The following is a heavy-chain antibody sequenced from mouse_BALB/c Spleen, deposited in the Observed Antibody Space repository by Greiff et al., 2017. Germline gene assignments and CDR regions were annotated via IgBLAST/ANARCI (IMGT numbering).Heavy chain of an antibody. CDR3: ARGMIIDAMDY. J-gene: IGHJ4*01. D-gene: IGHD2-4*01. V-gene: IGHV1-7*01. CDR2: INPSTGYT. CDR1: GYTFTSYW. Sequence: VQLQQSGAELAKPGASVKMSCKASGYTFTSYWMHWVKQRPGQGLEWIGYINPSTGYTEYNQKFKDKATLTADKSSSTAYMQLSSLTSEDSAVYYCARGMIIDAMDYWGQGTSVTVSS.